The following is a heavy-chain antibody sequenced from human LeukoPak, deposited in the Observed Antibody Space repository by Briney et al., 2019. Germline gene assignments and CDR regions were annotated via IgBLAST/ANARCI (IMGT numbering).Heavy chain of an antibody. Sequence: TSETLSLTCAVYGGSFSGYYWSWIRQPPGKGLEWIGEINHSGSTNYNPSLKSRVTISVDTSKNQFSLKLSSVTAADTAVYYCARGNRYSYGYFGYFDYWGQGTLVTVSS. J-gene: IGHJ4*02. CDR3: ARGNRYSYGYFGYFDY. V-gene: IGHV4-34*01. CDR1: GGSFSGYY. CDR2: INHSGST. D-gene: IGHD5-18*01.